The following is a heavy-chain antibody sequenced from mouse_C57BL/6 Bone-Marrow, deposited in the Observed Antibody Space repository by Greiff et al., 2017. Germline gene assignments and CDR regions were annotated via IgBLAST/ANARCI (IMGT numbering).Heavy chain of an antibody. CDR2: INYDGSST. CDR3: ARASIYYDYAWFAY. V-gene: IGHV5-16*01. J-gene: IGHJ3*01. Sequence: EVQLQESEGGLVQPGSSMKLSCTASGFTFSDYYMAWVRQVPEKGLEWVANINYDGSSTYYLDSLKSRFIISRDNAKNILYLQKSSLKSEDTATYYCARASIYYDYAWFAYWGQGTLVTVSA. CDR1: GFTFSDYY. D-gene: IGHD2-4*01.